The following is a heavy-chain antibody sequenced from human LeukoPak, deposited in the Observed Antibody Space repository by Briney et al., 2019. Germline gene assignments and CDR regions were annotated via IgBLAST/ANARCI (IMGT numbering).Heavy chain of an antibody. CDR3: ARGRTGAKWLVRFDLDY. D-gene: IGHD6-19*01. J-gene: IGHJ4*02. CDR2: INHSGST. Sequence: SETLSLTCTVSGVSINNYYWSWIRQPPGKGLEWIGEINHSGSTNYNPSLKSRVTISVDTSKNQFSLKLSSVTAADTAVYYCARGRTGAKWLVRFDLDYWGQGTLVTVSS. CDR1: GVSINNYY. V-gene: IGHV4-34*01.